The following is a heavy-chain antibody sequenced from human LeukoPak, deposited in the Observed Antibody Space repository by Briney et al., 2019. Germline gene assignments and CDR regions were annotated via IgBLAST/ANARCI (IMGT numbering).Heavy chain of an antibody. CDR2: IKGDGSHT. CDR3: AKDEDYSFSGKYYDALDV. CDR1: GFTFSNYW. D-gene: IGHD3-10*01. J-gene: IGHJ3*01. Sequence: GGSLRLSCAASGFTFSNYWMHWVRQAPGKGLVWVSRIKGDGSHTIYADSVKGRFTISRDNVKNTLYLQMNNLRAEDTAIYYCAKDEDYSFSGKYYDALDVWGQGTMVTVSS. V-gene: IGHV3-74*01.